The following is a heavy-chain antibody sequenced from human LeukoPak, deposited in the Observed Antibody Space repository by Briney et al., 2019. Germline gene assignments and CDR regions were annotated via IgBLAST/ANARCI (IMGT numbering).Heavy chain of an antibody. Sequence: GGSLRHSCAASGFTFSSYAMSWVRQAPGKGLEWVSAISGSGGSTYYADSVKGRFTISRDNSKNTLYLQMNSLRAEDTAVYYCAKNLRIVVVITGFDYWGQGTLVTVSS. V-gene: IGHV3-23*01. CDR1: GFTFSSYA. D-gene: IGHD3-22*01. CDR3: AKNLRIVVVITGFDY. J-gene: IGHJ4*02. CDR2: ISGSGGST.